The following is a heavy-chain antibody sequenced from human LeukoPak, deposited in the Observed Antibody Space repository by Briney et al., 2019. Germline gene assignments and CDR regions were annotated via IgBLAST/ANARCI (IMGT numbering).Heavy chain of an antibody. J-gene: IGHJ6*02. CDR3: ARRDGYCSSTSCYADYYYGMDV. CDR2: IYPGDSDT. Sequence: GESLKISCKGSGYSFTSYWIGWVRQMPGKSLEWMGIIYPGDSDTRYSPSFQGQVTISADKSISTAYLQWSSLKASDTAMYYCARRDGYCSSTSCYADYYYGMDVWGQGTTVTVSS. V-gene: IGHV5-51*01. CDR1: GYSFTSYW. D-gene: IGHD2-2*01.